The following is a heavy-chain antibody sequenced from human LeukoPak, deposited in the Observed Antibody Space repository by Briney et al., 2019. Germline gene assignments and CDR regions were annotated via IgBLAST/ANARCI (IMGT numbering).Heavy chain of an antibody. CDR2: IDPSDSYT. CDR1: GYSFTSYW. J-gene: IGHJ4*02. Sequence: GESLKISCKGSGYSFTSYWISWVRQMPGKGLEWMGRIDPSDSYTNYSPSFQGHVTISADKSISTAYLQWSSPKASDTAMYYCARLYCSGGSCYYVFDYWGQGTLVTVSS. D-gene: IGHD2-15*01. CDR3: ARLYCSGGSCYYVFDY. V-gene: IGHV5-10-1*01.